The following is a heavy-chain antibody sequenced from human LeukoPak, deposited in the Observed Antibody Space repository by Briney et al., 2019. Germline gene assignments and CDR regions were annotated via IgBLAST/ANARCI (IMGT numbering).Heavy chain of an antibody. J-gene: IGHJ4*02. CDR2: IKQDGSEK. V-gene: IGHV3-7*01. CDR3: ARDLRVTTSPGSPQY. D-gene: IGHD1-1*01. Sequence: PGGSLRLSCAASGFTFSSYWMSWVRQAPGKGLEWVANIKQDGSEKYYVDSVKGRFTISRDNAKNSLYLQMNSLRAEDTAVYYCARDLRVTTSPGSPQYWGQGTLVTVSS. CDR1: GFTFSSYW.